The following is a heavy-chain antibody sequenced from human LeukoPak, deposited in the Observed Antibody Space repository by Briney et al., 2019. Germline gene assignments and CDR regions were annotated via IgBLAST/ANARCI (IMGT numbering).Heavy chain of an antibody. J-gene: IGHJ4*02. V-gene: IGHV3-30*03. CDR3: ARGPFGQCSTTHCYFFDM. CDR1: GFTFSSYS. Sequence: PGGSLRLSCAASGFTFSSYSMNWVRQAPGKGLEWVSVISHDGDNEDYADSVKGRFTISRDNPKDTLYLQVTSLRVEDTAVYYCARGPFGQCSTTHCYFFDMWGQGTLVTVSS. CDR2: ISHDGDNE. D-gene: IGHD2-2*01.